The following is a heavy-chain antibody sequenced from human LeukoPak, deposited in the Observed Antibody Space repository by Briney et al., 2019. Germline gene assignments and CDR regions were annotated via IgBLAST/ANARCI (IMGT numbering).Heavy chain of an antibody. D-gene: IGHD1-14*01. CDR2: INHSGST. J-gene: IGHJ4*02. Sequence: PSETLSLTCAAYGGSFSGYYWSWIRQPPGKGLEWIGEINHSGSTNYNPSLKSRVTISVDTSKNQFSLKLSSVTAADTAVYYCARGVNRRDDYWGQGTLVTVSS. CDR3: ARGVNRRDDY. V-gene: IGHV4-34*01. CDR1: GGSFSGYY.